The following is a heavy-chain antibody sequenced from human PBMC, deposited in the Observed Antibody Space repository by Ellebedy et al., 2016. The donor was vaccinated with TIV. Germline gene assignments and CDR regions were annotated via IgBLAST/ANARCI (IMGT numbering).Heavy chain of an antibody. CDR1: GFTFSNYA. CDR2: INDRGRT. D-gene: IGHD3-16*01. V-gene: IGHV4-34*08. J-gene: IGHJ6*02. CDR3: ATSWALGGMDV. Sequence: MPGGSLRLSCAASGFTFSNYAMSWVRQPPGKGLEWIGEINDRGRTEYNPSLKSRVTISVDTSKNQFYMKVGSVTAADTAVYYCATSWALGGMDVWGQGTTVTVS.